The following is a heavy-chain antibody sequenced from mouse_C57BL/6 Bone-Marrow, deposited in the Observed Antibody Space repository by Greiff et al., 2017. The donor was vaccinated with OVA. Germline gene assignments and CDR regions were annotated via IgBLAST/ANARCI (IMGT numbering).Heavy chain of an antibody. D-gene: IGHD1-1*01. CDR3: ATPSPYDGSSYVWFAY. Sequence: QVQLQQSGAELARPGASVKLSCKASGYTFTSYGISWVKQRTGQGLEWIGEIYPRSGNTYYNEKFKGKATLTADKSSSTAYMELSSLTSEDSAVYCCATPSPYDGSSYVWFAYWGQGTLVTVSA. CDR1: GYTFTSYG. J-gene: IGHJ3*01. V-gene: IGHV1-81*01. CDR2: IYPRSGNT.